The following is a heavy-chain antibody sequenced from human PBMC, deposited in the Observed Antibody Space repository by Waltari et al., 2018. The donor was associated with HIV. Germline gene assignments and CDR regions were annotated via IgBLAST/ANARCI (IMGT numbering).Heavy chain of an antibody. D-gene: IGHD2-2*01. CDR3: ARRGDGFNQHARLDH. V-gene: IGHV4-39*01. Sequence: QLHLQESGPGLVKPSETLALTCTVSGGSITRNDFYWAWIRQPPGKGLEWIGLMYNSGTTDYNPSLKSRVSMSIDTSKNRFSLRLHSVTAADTAIYYCARRGDGFNQHARLDHWGPGTLVTVSS. J-gene: IGHJ4*02. CDR2: MYNSGTT. CDR1: GGSITRNDFY.